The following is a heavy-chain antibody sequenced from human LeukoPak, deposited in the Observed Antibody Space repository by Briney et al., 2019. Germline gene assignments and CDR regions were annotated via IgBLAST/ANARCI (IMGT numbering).Heavy chain of an antibody. CDR2: IIPIFGTA. CDR3: ARDLYRDSLPVSWFDP. CDR1: GGTFSSYT. V-gene: IGHV1-69*13. Sequence: ASVKVSCKASGGTFSSYTISWVRQAPGQGLEWMGGIIPIFGTANYAQKFQGRVTITADESTSTAYMALSSLRSEDTAVYYCARDLYRDSLPVSWFDPWGQGTLVTVSS. D-gene: IGHD4-11*01. J-gene: IGHJ5*02.